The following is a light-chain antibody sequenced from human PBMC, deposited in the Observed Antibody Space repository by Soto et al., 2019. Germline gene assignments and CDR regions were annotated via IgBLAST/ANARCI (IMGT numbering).Light chain of an antibody. J-gene: IGKJ4*01. CDR2: GAF. V-gene: IGKV3D-15*01. CDR3: QKYNKWPLT. CDR1: ETISRD. Sequence: IVMTQSPATLSVSPGEGATLSCRASETISRDLAWYQQKPGQSPRLLIFGAFTRATGVPVRFSGSGSGTEFTLTVSSLQSEDVAVDFCQKYNKWPLTFGGGTRVEIK.